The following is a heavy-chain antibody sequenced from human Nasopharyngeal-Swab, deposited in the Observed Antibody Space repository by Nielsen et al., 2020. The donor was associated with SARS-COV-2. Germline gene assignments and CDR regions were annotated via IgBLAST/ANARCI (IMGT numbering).Heavy chain of an antibody. J-gene: IGHJ6*03. D-gene: IGHD2-2*02. CDR2: IKQDGSEK. V-gene: IGHV3-7*01. Sequence: GSLRLSCAASGFTFSSYWMSWVRQAPGKGLEWVANIKQDGSEKYYVDSVKGRFTISRDNAKNSLYLQMNGLRAEDTAVYYCARGDIVVVPAAILYYYYYMDVWGKGTTVTVSS. CDR3: ARGDIVVVPAAILYYYYYMDV. CDR1: GFTFSSYW.